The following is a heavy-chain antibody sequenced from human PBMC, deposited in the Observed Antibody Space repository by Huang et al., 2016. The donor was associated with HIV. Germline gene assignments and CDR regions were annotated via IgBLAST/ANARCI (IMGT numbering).Heavy chain of an antibody. Sequence: QVQLVQSGAEVKRPGASVKVSCKAAGYSFTGHFIHWVRQAPGQGLECMGRIDAASGAINGASRVQGRVSMTRDKSIGTAYMELSGLRSDDTAVFFCAREAWASGVAHYFDYWGPGTLVTVSS. CDR3: AREAWASGVAHYFDY. V-gene: IGHV1-2*06. CDR2: IDAASGAI. CDR1: GYSFTGHF. D-gene: IGHD3-10*01. J-gene: IGHJ4*02.